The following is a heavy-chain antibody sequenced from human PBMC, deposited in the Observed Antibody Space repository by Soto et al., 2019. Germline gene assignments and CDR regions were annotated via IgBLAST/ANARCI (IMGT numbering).Heavy chain of an antibody. CDR2: ISGSGGST. V-gene: IGHV3-23*01. Sequence: PGGSLRLSCAASGFTFSSYAMSWVRQAPGKGLEWVSAISGSGGSTCYADSVKGRFTISRDNSKNTLYLQVNSLRAEDTAVYYCARAQQWLVPAVDYWGQGTLVTVSS. J-gene: IGHJ4*02. CDR1: GFTFSSYA. D-gene: IGHD6-19*01. CDR3: ARAQQWLVPAVDY.